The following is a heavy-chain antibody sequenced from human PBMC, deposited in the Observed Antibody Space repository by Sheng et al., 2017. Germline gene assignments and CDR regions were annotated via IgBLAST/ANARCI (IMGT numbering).Heavy chain of an antibody. CDR1: GDSIATYY. Sequence: QVQLQESGPRLVKPAETLSLTCTVSGDSIATYYWSWIRQSAGKGLEWLGRIHPSGSPIYNPSLQESSTMSVDTSRNEISVRFSSVTAADTALYYCARETVYYLYYIDVWGKGATVTVSS. CDR2: IHPSGSP. CDR3: ARETVYYLYYIDV. V-gene: IGHV4-4*07. D-gene: IGHD3-22*01. J-gene: IGHJ6*03.